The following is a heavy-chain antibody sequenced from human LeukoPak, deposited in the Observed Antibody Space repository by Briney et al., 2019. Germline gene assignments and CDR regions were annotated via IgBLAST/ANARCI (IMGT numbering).Heavy chain of an antibody. CDR2: IIPIFGTA. CDR1: GGTFSSYA. V-gene: IGHV1-69*13. D-gene: IGHD3-22*01. Sequence: ASVTVSCKASGGTFSSYAISWVRQAPGQGLEWMGGIIPIFGTANYAQKFQGRVTITADESTSTAYMELSSLRSEDTAVYYCARDWGYSSGYYEFDYWGQGTLVTVSS. CDR3: ARDWGYSSGYYEFDY. J-gene: IGHJ4*01.